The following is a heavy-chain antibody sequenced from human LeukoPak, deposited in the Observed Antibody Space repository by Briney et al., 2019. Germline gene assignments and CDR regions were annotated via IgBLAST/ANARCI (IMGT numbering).Heavy chain of an antibody. CDR2: INTKSKTI. J-gene: IGHJ4*02. CDR3: VRDRDWAFDY. Sequence: GGSLRLSCAASGFTFNTYTMNWVRQAPGKGLEWVSYINTKSKTIYYADSVKGRFTISRDNAKNSLHLQMNSLRVEDTALYYCVRDRDWAFDYWGQGTLVTVSS. V-gene: IGHV3-48*01. D-gene: IGHD3-9*01. CDR1: GFTFNTYT.